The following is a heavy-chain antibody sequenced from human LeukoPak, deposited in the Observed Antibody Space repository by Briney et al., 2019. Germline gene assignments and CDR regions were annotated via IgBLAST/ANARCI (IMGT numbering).Heavy chain of an antibody. CDR1: GFTFSSYA. CDR3: AKVTTYYYGSGSYYNL. V-gene: IGHV3-23*01. D-gene: IGHD3-10*01. CDR2: ISGSGGST. J-gene: IGHJ4*02. Sequence: PGGSLRLSCAASGFTFSSYAMSWVRQAPGKGLEWVSAISGSGGSTYYADSVKGRFTISRDNSKNTLYLQMNSLRAKDTAVYYCAKVTTYYYGSGSYYNLWGQGTLVTVSS.